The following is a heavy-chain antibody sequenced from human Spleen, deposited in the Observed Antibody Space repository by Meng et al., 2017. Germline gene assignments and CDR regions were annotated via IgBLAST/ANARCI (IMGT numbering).Heavy chain of an antibody. Sequence: IQQWGAGFLKPSEPLSLPCAVYGESLSGYYWSWIRQPPGKGLEWIGEINHSGSTNYNPSLESRATISVDTSQNNLSLKLSSVTAADSAVYYCARGPTTMAHDFDYWGQGTLVTVSS. J-gene: IGHJ4*02. D-gene: IGHD4-11*01. CDR1: GESLSGYY. CDR3: ARGPTTMAHDFDY. V-gene: IGHV4-34*01. CDR2: INHSGST.